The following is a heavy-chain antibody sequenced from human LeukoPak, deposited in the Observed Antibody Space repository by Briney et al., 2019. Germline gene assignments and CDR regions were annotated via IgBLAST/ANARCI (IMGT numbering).Heavy chain of an antibody. Sequence: SETLSLTCTVSGGSISSYYWSWIRQPPGKGLEWIGYIYYSGSTNYNPSLKSRVTISVDTSKNQFSLKLSSVTAADTAVYYCARGPPYSNNVDYWGQGTLVTVSS. CDR2: IYYSGST. V-gene: IGHV4-59*01. D-gene: IGHD4-11*01. CDR3: ARGPPYSNNVDY. J-gene: IGHJ4*02. CDR1: GGSISSYY.